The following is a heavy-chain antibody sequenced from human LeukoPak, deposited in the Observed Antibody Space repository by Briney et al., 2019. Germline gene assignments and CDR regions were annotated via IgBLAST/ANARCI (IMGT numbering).Heavy chain of an antibody. D-gene: IGHD2-2*01. Sequence: GGSLRLSCAASGFTVSNNYVTWVRQAPGKGLEWVAVIYSGGTTYYADSVKGRFTISRDNSKNTLYLQMNSLRVEDTAVYYCVRGPPQIMVPIYWGQGTLVTVSS. CDR2: IYSGGTT. V-gene: IGHV3-53*01. CDR3: VRGPPQIMVPIY. J-gene: IGHJ4*02. CDR1: GFTVSNNY.